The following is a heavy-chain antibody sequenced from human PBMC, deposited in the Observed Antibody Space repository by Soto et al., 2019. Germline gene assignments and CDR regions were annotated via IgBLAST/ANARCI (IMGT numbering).Heavy chain of an antibody. D-gene: IGHD3-3*01. CDR2: ISGSGGTT. CDR3: AKATLYDFWSGHNWFDP. J-gene: IGHJ5*02. Sequence: GGSLRLSCAASGFTFSSYAMSWVRQAPGKGLEWVSAISGSGGTTNYADSVKGRFTISRDNSKNTLYLQMNSLRAEDTAVYYCAKATLYDFWSGHNWFDPWGQGTLVTVSS. CDR1: GFTFSSYA. V-gene: IGHV3-23*01.